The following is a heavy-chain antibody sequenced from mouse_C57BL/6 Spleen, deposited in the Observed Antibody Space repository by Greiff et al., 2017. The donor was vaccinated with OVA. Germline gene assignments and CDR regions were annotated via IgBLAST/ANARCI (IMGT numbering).Heavy chain of an antibody. D-gene: IGHD1-1*01. CDR2: IYPYNGVS. CDR1: GYSFTGYY. J-gene: IGHJ4*01. Sequence: VQLKESGPELVKPGASVKISCKASGYSFTGYYMHWVKQSHGNILDWIGYIYPYNGVSSYNQKFKGKATLTVDKSSSTAYMELRSLTSEDSAVYYCARKDYGKRGEAMDYWGQGTSVTVSS. V-gene: IGHV1-31*01. CDR3: ARKDYGKRGEAMDY.